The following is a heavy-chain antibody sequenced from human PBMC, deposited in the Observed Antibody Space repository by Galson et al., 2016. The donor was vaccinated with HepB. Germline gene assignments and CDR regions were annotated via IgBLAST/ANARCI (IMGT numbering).Heavy chain of an antibody. CDR2: VFHSGSS. J-gene: IGHJ5*02. CDR1: GGSISSSNW. Sequence: SETLSLTCAVSGGSISSSNWWSWVRQPPGKGLEWIGEVFHSGSSNSNPSPKSRVTLSVDKSKNHFSLNLNSVTAADTAIYYCARAAIPYGSGSYYSPWGQGTLVTVSS. V-gene: IGHV4-4*02. CDR3: ARAAIPYGSGSYYSP. D-gene: IGHD3-10*01.